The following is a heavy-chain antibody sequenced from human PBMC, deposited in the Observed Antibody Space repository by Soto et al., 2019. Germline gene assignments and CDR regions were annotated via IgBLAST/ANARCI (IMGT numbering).Heavy chain of an antibody. CDR3: AREGVLARPTYGMDV. J-gene: IGHJ6*02. CDR2: IWYDGSNK. D-gene: IGHD6-6*01. Sequence: QPGGSLGLSCAASGFTFSSYGMHWVRQAPGKGLEWVAVIWYDGSNKYYADSVKGRFTISRDNSKNTLYLQMNSLRAEDTAVYYCAREGVLARPTYGMDVWGQGTTVTVSS. CDR1: GFTFSSYG. V-gene: IGHV3-33*01.